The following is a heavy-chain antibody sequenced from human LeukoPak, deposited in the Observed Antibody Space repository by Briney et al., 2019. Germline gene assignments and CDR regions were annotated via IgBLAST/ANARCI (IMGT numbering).Heavy chain of an antibody. J-gene: IGHJ4*02. CDR1: GFPFSSYG. D-gene: IGHD6-13*01. V-gene: IGHV3-33*01. CDR3: ARSRSSSLIDY. CDR2: IWYDGSTK. Sequence: GRSLSLSCAASGFPFSSYGIHWVRQAPGKGLEWVAVIWYDGSTKYYADSVKGRFTISRDNSKNTLYLQMNSLRAEDTAVYFCARSRSSSLIDYWGLGTLVTVSS.